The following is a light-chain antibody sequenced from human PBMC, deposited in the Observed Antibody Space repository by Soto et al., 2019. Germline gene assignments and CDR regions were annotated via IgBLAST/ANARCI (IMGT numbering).Light chain of an antibody. V-gene: IGKV3-15*01. Sequence: EIVMTQSPATLSVSPGERATLSCRASQSVSSNLAWSQQKPGQAPRLLIYGASTRATGTPARFSGSGSGTEFTLTISSLQSEDFAVYYCQQYNNWPPPITFGQGTRLEIK. CDR2: GAS. CDR3: QQYNNWPPPIT. CDR1: QSVSSN. J-gene: IGKJ5*01.